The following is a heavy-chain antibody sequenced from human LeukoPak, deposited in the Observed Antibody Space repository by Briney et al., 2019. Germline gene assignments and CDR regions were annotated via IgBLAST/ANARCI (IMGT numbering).Heavy chain of an antibody. Sequence: ASVKVSCKTSGYTFTYYYMHWVGQAHGQGLGWQGWMHPGSGGTNNEQKFQGRGTLTRDTSISTAYMEVSSLRSDHTAIYYCARFRNWNHAFYIWGQGTMVTVSS. CDR3: ARFRNWNHAFYI. V-gene: IGHV1-2*02. J-gene: IGHJ3*02. D-gene: IGHD1-1*01. CDR2: MHPGSGGT. CDR1: GYTFTYYY.